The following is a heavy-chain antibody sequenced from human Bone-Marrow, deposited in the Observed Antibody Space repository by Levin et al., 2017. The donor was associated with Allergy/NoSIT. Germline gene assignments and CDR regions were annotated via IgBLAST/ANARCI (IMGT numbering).Heavy chain of an antibody. V-gene: IGHV5-51*01. CDR2: IYPGDSDT. D-gene: IGHD5-18*01. Sequence: KVSCKGSGYSFTSYWIGWVRQMPGKGLEWMGIIYPGDSDTRYSPSFQGQVTISADKSISTAYLQWSSLKASDTAMYYCARGRGYSYGYPYYYYMDVWGKGTTVTVSS. CDR1: GYSFTSYW. CDR3: ARGRGYSYGYPYYYYMDV. J-gene: IGHJ6*03.